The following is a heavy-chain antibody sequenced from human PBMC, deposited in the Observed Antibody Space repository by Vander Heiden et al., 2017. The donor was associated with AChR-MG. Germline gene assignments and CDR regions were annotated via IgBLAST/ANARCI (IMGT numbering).Heavy chain of an antibody. CDR1: GFTFSSYA. J-gene: IGHJ5*02. CDR3: AREFLTGFNWFDP. V-gene: IGHV3-30-3*01. Sequence: QVQLVESGGGVVQPGRSLRLSCAASGFTFSSYAMHWVRQAPGKGLEWVAVISYDGSNKYYADSVKGRFTISRDNSKNTLYLQMNSLRAEDTAEYYCAREFLTGFNWFDPWGQGTLVTVSS. D-gene: IGHD3-9*01. CDR2: ISYDGSNK.